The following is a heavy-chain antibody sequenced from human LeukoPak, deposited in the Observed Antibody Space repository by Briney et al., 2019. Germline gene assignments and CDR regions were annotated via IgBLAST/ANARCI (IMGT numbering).Heavy chain of an antibody. J-gene: IGHJ3*02. CDR1: GYTFTSYG. V-gene: IGHV1-18*01. CDR3: ARDRSRYSSGWYVAFDI. Sequence: ASVKVSCKASGYTFTSYGISWVRQAPGQGLEWMGWISAYNGNTNYAQKLQGRVTMTTDTSTSTAYMELRSLRSDDTAVYYCARDRSRYSSGWYVAFDIWGQGTMVTVSS. CDR2: ISAYNGNT. D-gene: IGHD6-19*01.